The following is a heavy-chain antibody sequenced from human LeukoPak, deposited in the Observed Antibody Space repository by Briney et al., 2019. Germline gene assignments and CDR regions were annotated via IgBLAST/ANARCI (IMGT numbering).Heavy chain of an antibody. CDR3: AKSVTTLDY. CDR2: ISCSGGST. J-gene: IGHJ4*02. D-gene: IGHD4-17*01. V-gene: IGHV3-23*01. CDR1: GFTFSSYA. Sequence: GGSLTLSCAASGFTFSSYALSWVRQPPGKGLEWVSAISCSGGSTYYPDSVKGRFTISRDNSKNTLYLQMNSLIAEYTGVYYCAKSVTTLDYWGQRTLVTVSS.